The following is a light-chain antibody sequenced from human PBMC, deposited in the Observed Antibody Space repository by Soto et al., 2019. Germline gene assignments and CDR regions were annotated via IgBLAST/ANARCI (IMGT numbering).Light chain of an antibody. J-gene: IGKJ2*01. V-gene: IGKV3-20*01. CDR2: GAS. CDR1: QSVSSNY. CDR3: QQDGNSPYT. Sequence: EIVLTQSPGTLSLSPGERTTLSCRASQSVSSNYLAWYQQRPGQAHRLLIYGASNRATGIPDRFSGSGSGTDFTLTISRLEPEDFAVYYCQQDGNSPYTFGQGTKLEIK.